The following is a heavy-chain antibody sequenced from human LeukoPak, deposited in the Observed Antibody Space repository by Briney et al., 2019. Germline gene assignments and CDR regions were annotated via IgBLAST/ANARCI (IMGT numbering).Heavy chain of an antibody. CDR3: ARSPRSTMVRGVTYFDI. CDR1: GFTFSSYS. D-gene: IGHD3-10*01. J-gene: IGHJ3*02. Sequence: GGSLRLSCAASGFTFSSYSMNWVRQAPGKGLEWVSSISSSSSYIYYADPVKGRFTISRDNAKNSLYLPMNSLRAEDTAVYYCARSPRSTMVRGVTYFDIWGQGTMVTVSS. V-gene: IGHV3-21*01. CDR2: ISSSSSYI.